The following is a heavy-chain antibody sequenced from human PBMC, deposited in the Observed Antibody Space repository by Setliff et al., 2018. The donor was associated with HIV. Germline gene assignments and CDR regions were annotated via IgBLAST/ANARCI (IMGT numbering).Heavy chain of an antibody. V-gene: IGHV4-39*01. CDR2: IYYSGST. J-gene: IGHJ3*02. D-gene: IGHD3-3*01. CDR1: GGSISSSSYY. CDR3: ARQSDCWCGYYDGAFDI. Sequence: SETLSLTCTVSGGSISSSSYYWGWIRQPPGKGLEWIGSIYYSGSTYYNPSLKSRVTISVDTSKNQFSLKLRSVTAADTAVYYCARQSDCWCGYYDGAFDIWGQGTMVTVSS.